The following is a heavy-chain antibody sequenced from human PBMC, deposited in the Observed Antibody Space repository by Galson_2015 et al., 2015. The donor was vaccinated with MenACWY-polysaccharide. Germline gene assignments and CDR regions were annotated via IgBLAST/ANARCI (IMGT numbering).Heavy chain of an antibody. D-gene: IGHD6-19*01. V-gene: IGHV4-59*01. CDR1: GGSISSYY. Sequence: ETLSLTCTVSGGSISSYYWNWIRQPPGKGLEWVGYISYSGSTNHNPSLKSRVTMLVDTSKNQFSLNLTSVTDADTAVYYCARAIAVAGQRRDFDLWGRGTLVTVSS. J-gene: IGHJ2*01. CDR3: ARAIAVAGQRRDFDL. CDR2: ISYSGST.